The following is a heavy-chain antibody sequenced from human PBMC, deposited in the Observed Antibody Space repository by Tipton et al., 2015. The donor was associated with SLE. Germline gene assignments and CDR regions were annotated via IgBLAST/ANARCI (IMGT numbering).Heavy chain of an antibody. D-gene: IGHD2-8*01. CDR2: INWSSGLI. V-gene: IGHV3-9*01. Sequence: RSLRLSCVASGFTFDDFAMHWVRQVPGKGLEWVSGINWSSGLIAYADSVKGRFTISRDNAENSLYLHMDSLRPEDTALYHCVKGGMVVVLGSYFDFWGQGTQVTVSS. CDR1: GFTFDDFA. J-gene: IGHJ4*02. CDR3: VKGGMVVVLGSYFDF.